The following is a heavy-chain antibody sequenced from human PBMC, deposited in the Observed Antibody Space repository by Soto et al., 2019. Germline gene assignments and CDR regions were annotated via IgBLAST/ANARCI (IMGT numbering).Heavy chain of an antibody. CDR2: ISSSTI. V-gene: IGHV3-48*01. Sequence: EVQLVESGGGLVQPGGSLRLSCAASGFTFSSYSMNWVRQAPGKGLEWVSYISSSTIYYADSVKGRFTISRDNAKNSLYMKMNSLRAEDTALYYCARDWDDILILGYWGQGTLVTVSS. J-gene: IGHJ4*02. CDR3: ARDWDDILILGY. D-gene: IGHD3-9*01. CDR1: GFTFSSYS.